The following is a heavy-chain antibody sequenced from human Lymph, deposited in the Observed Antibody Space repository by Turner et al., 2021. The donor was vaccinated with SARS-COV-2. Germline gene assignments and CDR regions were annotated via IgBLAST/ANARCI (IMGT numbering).Heavy chain of an antibody. Sequence: QVQLQQWGAGLLQPSETLSLTCAVYGGSFSGYYWSWIRQPPGKGLEWIGEINHTVSTNYNPSLKSRVTISVDTSKNQFSLKLSSVTAADTAVYYCARVWVRWWYFDLWGRGTLVTVSS. CDR1: GGSFSGYY. J-gene: IGHJ2*01. V-gene: IGHV4-34*01. D-gene: IGHD7-27*01. CDR3: ARVWVRWWYFDL. CDR2: INHTVST.